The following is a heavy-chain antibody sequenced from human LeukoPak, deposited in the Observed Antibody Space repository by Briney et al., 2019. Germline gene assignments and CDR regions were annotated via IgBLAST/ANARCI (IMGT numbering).Heavy chain of an antibody. Sequence: SVKVSCKASGGTFSSYAISWVRQAPGQGLEWMGGIIPIFGTANYAQKFQGRVTITTDESTSTAYMELSSLRSEDTAVYYCARGRLMSSGAFDIWGQGTMVTVSS. CDR1: GGTFSSYA. V-gene: IGHV1-69*05. D-gene: IGHD2-8*01. J-gene: IGHJ3*02. CDR3: ARGRLMSSGAFDI. CDR2: IIPIFGTA.